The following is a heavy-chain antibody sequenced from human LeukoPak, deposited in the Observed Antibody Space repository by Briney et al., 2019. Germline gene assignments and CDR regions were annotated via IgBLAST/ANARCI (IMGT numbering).Heavy chain of an antibody. CDR1: GFTFSSYS. J-gene: IGHJ4*02. Sequence: GGSLRLSCAASGFTFSSYSMNWVRQAPGKGLEWVSYISGSIITIFYADSVKGRFTISRDSAKNSLYLQMNSLRDEDTAVYYCARPKTIAAAGTFDYWGQGTLVTVSS. CDR2: ISGSIITI. D-gene: IGHD6-13*01. CDR3: ARPKTIAAAGTFDY. V-gene: IGHV3-48*02.